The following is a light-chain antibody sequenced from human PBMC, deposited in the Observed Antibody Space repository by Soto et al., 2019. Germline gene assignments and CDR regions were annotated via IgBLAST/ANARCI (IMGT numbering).Light chain of an antibody. CDR2: KAS. J-gene: IGKJ1*01. Sequence: DIQMTQSPSTLSASVGDRVTITCRASQSISSWLAWYQQKPGKAPKLLIYKASSLESGVPSRFSGRGSGTEITLTISTLQPDDFATYYCQHYNTYWCTFGQGTKVQIK. V-gene: IGKV1-5*03. CDR3: QHYNTYWCT. CDR1: QSISSW.